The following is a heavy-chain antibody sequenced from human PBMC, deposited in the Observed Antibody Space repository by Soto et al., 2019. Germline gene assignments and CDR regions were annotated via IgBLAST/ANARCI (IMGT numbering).Heavy chain of an antibody. V-gene: IGHV3-30-3*01. CDR3: ARVHGSGSYPAEYFQH. CDR2: ISYDGSNK. J-gene: IGHJ1*01. Sequence: QVQLVESGGGVVQPGRSLRLSCAASGFTFSSYAMHWVRRAPGKGLEWVAVISYDGSNKYYADSVKGRFTISRDNSKNTLYLQMNSLRAEDTAVYYCARVHGSGSYPAEYFQHWGQGTLVTVSS. CDR1: GFTFSSYA. D-gene: IGHD3-10*01.